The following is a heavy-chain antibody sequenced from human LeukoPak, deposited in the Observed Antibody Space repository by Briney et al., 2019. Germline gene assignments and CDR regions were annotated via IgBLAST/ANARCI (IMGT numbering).Heavy chain of an antibody. CDR3: ARPNYAFWSGYSPAFDY. V-gene: IGHV3-11*04. J-gene: IGHJ4*02. CDR1: GFTFSDYY. Sequence: PGGSLRLSCAASGFTFSDYYMSWIRQAPGKGLEWVSYISSSGSTIYYADSVKGRFTISRDNAKNSLYLQMNSLRAEDTAVYYCARPNYAFWSGYSPAFDYWGQGTLVTVSS. CDR2: ISSSGSTI. D-gene: IGHD3-3*01.